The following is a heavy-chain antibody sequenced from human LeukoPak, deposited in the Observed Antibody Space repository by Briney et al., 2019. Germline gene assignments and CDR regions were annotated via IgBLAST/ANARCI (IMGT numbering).Heavy chain of an antibody. D-gene: IGHD2-8*01. CDR3: AKEYCSTSVCHSLDY. Sequence: PGGSLRPSCAASGFTFSSSGMHWVRQAPSKGLEWVAVISYDGSNKYYADSVKGRFTFSRDNSKNTLYLQMTSLRAADTAVYYCAKEYCSTSVCHSLDYWGQGTLVTVSS. CDR2: ISYDGSNK. J-gene: IGHJ4*02. V-gene: IGHV3-30*18. CDR1: GFTFSSSG.